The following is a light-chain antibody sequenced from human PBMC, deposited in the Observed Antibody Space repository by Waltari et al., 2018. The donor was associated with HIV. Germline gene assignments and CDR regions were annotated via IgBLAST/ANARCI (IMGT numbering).Light chain of an antibody. CDR2: GNN. CDR1: SSNLRASFD. V-gene: IGLV1-40*01. CDR3: QSYDSSLSGSV. Sequence: QSLLTQPPSVSGAPGQSVTIPFPGISSNLRASFDVHWYQQLPGTAPKLPIYGNNNRPSGVPDRFSGSKAGTSASLAITGLQAEDEADYYCQSYDSSLSGSVFGGGTKLTVL. J-gene: IGLJ3*02.